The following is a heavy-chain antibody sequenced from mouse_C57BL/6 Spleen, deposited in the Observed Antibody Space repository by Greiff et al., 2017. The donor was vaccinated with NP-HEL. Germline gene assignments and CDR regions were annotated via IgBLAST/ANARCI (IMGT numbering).Heavy chain of an antibody. D-gene: IGHD4-1*01. CDR1: GYSITSGYY. J-gene: IGHJ4*01. Sequence: EVKLQESGPGLVKPSQSLSLTCSVTGYSITSGYYWNWIRQFPGNKLEWMGYISYDGSNNYNPSLKNRISITRDTSKNQFFLKLNSVTTEDTATYYCASTGSRAMDYWGQGTSVTVSS. CDR2: ISYDGSN. CDR3: ASTGSRAMDY. V-gene: IGHV3-6*01.